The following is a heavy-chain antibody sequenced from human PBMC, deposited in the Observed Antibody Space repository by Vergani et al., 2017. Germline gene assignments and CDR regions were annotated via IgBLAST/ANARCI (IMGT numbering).Heavy chain of an antibody. D-gene: IGHD2-15*01. Sequence: QVHLVESGGGVVQPGRSLRLSCVVSGFTSSYYGMHWVRQAPGKGLEWVAVISYDGTQKYYADSVKGRFTIPRDNSKSTLYLQMNSLRDEDTAVYYFAREGYCSGGSCYSVPFDPWGQGTLVTVSS. J-gene: IGHJ5*02. CDR3: AREGYCSGGSCYSVPFDP. V-gene: IGHV3-30*03. CDR2: ISYDGTQK. CDR1: GFTSSYYG.